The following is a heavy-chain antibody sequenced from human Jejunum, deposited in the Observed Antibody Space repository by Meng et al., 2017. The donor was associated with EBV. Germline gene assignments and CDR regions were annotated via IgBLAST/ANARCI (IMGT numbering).Heavy chain of an antibody. CDR2: IYWDDDK. CDR3: AHRPSTVYTPVTFDS. CDR1: WCSLRSNGEG. J-gene: IGHJ4*02. Sequence: QFTLQALCPQPVKPTENTPVLCNFSWCSLRSNGEGVGWIRQPTGKALELLAFIYWDDDKRYSPSLKSRLTITKDTARDQVVLTMTNMAPVDTATYYCAHRPSTVYTPVTFDSWGQGTLVTVSS. D-gene: IGHD2-2*02. V-gene: IGHV2-5*02.